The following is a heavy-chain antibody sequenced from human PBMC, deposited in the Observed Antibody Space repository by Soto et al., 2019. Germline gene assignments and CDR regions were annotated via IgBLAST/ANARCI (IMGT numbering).Heavy chain of an antibody. CDR1: GYTFTSYY. J-gene: IGHJ4*02. CDR3: ARGLYCGGDCYSETFVSFFDY. D-gene: IGHD2-21*01. CDR2: INPSGGST. Sequence: ASLKVSCKASGYTFTSYYMHWVRQAPGQGLEWMGIINPSGGSTSYAQKFQGRVTMTRDTSTSTVYMELSSLRSEDTAVYYCARGLYCGGDCYSETFVSFFDYWGQGTLVTVSS. V-gene: IGHV1-46*03.